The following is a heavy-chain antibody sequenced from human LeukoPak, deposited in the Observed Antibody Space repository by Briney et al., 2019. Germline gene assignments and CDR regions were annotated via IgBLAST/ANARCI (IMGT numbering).Heavy chain of an antibody. V-gene: IGHV1-69*05. Sequence: WASVKVSCKASGGTFSSYAISWVRQAPGQGLEWMGGIIPIFGTANYAQKFQGRATLTTDASTSPAYMELSSLRSEDTAVYYCARSGVGSGSYVAYWGKGTLVTVSS. CDR1: GGTFSSYA. CDR3: ARSGVGSGSYVAY. CDR2: IIPIFGTA. D-gene: IGHD3-10*01. J-gene: IGHJ4*02.